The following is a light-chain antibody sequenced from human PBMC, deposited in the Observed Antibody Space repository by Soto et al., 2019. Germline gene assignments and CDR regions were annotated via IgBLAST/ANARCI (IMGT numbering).Light chain of an antibody. CDR2: GNS. Sequence: QSVLTQPPSVSGAPGQRVTISCTGSSSNIGAGYDVHWYQQLPGTAPKLLIYGNSNRPSGVPDRFSGSKSGTSASLAITGLQDEDEADYYCQSYDSSRSGAVFGGGTNLTVL. CDR1: SSNIGAGYD. V-gene: IGLV1-40*01. CDR3: QSYDSSRSGAV. J-gene: IGLJ2*01.